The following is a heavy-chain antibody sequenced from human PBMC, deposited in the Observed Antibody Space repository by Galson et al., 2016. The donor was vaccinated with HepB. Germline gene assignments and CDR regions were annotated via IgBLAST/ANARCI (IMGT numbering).Heavy chain of an antibody. CDR3: ARAEYRSGSLYLDY. J-gene: IGHJ4*02. D-gene: IGHD6-19*01. V-gene: IGHV4-59*01. CDR2: IHYGGNT. Sequence: ETLSLTCIVSGDSMNNYYWSWVRQPPGKGLEWIGYIHYGGNTNYSPSLRSRVSISIDTSKRQFSLNLSSVTAADAAVYYCARAEYRSGSLYLDYWGQGARVTVSS. CDR1: GDSMNNYY.